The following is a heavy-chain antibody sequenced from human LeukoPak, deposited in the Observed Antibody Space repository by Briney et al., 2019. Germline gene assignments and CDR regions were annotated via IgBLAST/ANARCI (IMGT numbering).Heavy chain of an antibody. CDR1: GYTFTSYG. CDR2: ISAYNGNT. D-gene: IGHD2-2*01. Sequence: GASVKVSCKASGYTFTSYGISWVRQAPGQGLEWMGWISAYNGNTNYAQKLQGRVTMTTDTSTSTAYMELRSLRSDDTAVYYCARVWRVVPAAMGGYWFDPWGQGTLVTVSS. V-gene: IGHV1-18*01. J-gene: IGHJ5*02. CDR3: ARVWRVVPAAMGGYWFDP.